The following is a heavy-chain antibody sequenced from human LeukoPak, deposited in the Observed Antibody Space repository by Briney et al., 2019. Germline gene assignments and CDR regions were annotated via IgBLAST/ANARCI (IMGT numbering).Heavy chain of an antibody. Sequence: QPGGSLRLSCAASGFTFRSYWIHWLRHAPGKGLVWVSRIHSDGSSTNYADSVKGRFTISRDNAKNTLYLQMNSLRAEDTAVYYCARGKGIIGSWYGDILDYWGQGALVTVSS. CDR3: ARGKGIIGSWYGDILDY. V-gene: IGHV3-74*01. J-gene: IGHJ4*02. CDR1: GFTFRSYW. D-gene: IGHD6-13*01. CDR2: IHSDGSST.